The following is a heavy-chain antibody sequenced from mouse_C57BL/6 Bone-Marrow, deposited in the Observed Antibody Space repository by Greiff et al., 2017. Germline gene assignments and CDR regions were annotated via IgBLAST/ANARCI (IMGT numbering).Heavy chain of an antibody. CDR1: GYTFTSYT. D-gene: IGHD1-1*01. V-gene: IGHV1-4*01. J-gene: IGHJ2*01. CDR2: INPSSGYT. Sequence: QVQLKQSGAELARPGASVKMSCKASGYTFTSYTMHWVKQRPGQGLEWIGYINPSSGYTKYNQKFKDKATLTADKSSSTAYMQLSSLTSEDSAVYYCARKVYYGSSFDYWGQGTTLTVSS. CDR3: ARKVYYGSSFDY.